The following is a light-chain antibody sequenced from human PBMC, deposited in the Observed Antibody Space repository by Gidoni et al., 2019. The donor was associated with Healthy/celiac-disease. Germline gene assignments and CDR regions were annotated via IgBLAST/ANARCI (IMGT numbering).Light chain of an antibody. CDR2: GAS. CDR1: QSVSSN. J-gene: IGKJ2*01. V-gene: IGKV3-15*01. CDR3: QQYNNWPYT. Sequence: IVITQPPATLSVSPGERATLSCRASQSVSSNLAWYQQKPGQAPRLLIYGASTRATGIPARFSGSGSGTEFTLTISSLQSEDFAVYYCQQYNNWPYTFGQGTKLEIK.